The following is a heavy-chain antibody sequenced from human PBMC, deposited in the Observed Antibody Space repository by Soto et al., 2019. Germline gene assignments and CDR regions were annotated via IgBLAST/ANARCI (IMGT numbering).Heavy chain of an antibody. V-gene: IGHV1-46*01. D-gene: IGHD3-22*01. CDR2: INPSGGST. CDR3: ARDRHYYDSSGYYIFYYYGMDV. Sequence: GASVKVSCKASGYTFTSYYMHWVRQAPGHGLEWMGIINPSGGSTSYAQKFHGRVTMTRDTSTSTVYMELSSLRSEDTAVYYCARDRHYYDSSGYYIFYYYGMDVWGQGTTVTVSS. CDR1: GYTFTSYY. J-gene: IGHJ6*02.